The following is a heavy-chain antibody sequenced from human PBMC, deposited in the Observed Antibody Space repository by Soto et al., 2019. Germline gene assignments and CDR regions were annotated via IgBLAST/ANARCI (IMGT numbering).Heavy chain of an antibody. D-gene: IGHD1-7*01. J-gene: IGHJ4*02. V-gene: IGHV1-2*02. CDR2: INPNSGGT. CDR1: GYTFTGYY. Sequence: QVQLVQSGAEVVKPGASVKVSCKASGYTFTGYYMHWVRQAPGQGLEWMGWINPNSGGTKYAQKFQGRVTLTRDTSLSTASMELNSLRSDDPAVYYCALLPSFATNSCHIWNYAVDYWGQGTLVIVSS. CDR3: ALLPSFATNSCHIWNYAVDY.